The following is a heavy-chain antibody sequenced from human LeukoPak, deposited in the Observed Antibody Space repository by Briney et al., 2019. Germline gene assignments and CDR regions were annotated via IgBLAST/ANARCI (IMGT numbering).Heavy chain of an antibody. D-gene: IGHD3-10*01. Sequence: PGGSLRLSCAASGFIFSSYWMHWVRQAPGKGLVWVSRINSDGSSTNYADSVKGRFTISRDNAKNTLYLQMNSLRAEDTAMYYCARAVYYSNYLGYWGQGTLVTVSS. CDR3: ARAVYYSNYLGY. CDR1: GFIFSSYW. CDR2: INSDGSST. J-gene: IGHJ4*01. V-gene: IGHV3-74*01.